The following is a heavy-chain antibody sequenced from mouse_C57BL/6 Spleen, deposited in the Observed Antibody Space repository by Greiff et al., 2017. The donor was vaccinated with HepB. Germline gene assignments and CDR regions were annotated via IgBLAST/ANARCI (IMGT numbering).Heavy chain of an antibody. Sequence: LQESGPGLVKPSQSLSLTCSVTGYSITSGYYWNWIRQFPGNKLEWMGYISYDGSNNYNPSLKNRISITRDTSKNQVFLKLNSVTTEDTATFYCARALLTGTLPLAYWGQGTLVTVSA. CDR2: ISYDGSN. J-gene: IGHJ3*01. V-gene: IGHV3-6*01. D-gene: IGHD4-1*01. CDR1: GYSITSGYY. CDR3: ARALLTGTLPLAY.